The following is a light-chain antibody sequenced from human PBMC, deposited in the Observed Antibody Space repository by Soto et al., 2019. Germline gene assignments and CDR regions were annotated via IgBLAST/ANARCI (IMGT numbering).Light chain of an antibody. V-gene: IGLV2-14*01. CDR1: SSDVGGYNY. Sequence: ALTQPASVSGSPGQSITISCTGTSSDVGGYNYVSWCQQHPGKAPKLMIYDVSNRPSGVSNRFSGSKSGNTASLTISGLQAEDEADYYCSSYTSSSTLVVFGTGTKLTVL. J-gene: IGLJ1*01. CDR3: SSYTSSSTLVV. CDR2: DVS.